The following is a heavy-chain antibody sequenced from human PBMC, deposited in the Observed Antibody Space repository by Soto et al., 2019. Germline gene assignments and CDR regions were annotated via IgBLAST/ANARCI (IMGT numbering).Heavy chain of an antibody. V-gene: IGHV3-23*01. D-gene: IGHD6-13*01. CDR1: GFTYSTYS. Sequence: GGSLRRSCAASGFTYSTYSMTWVRQAPGKGLEWVPTISGDGARTYYAASVKGRFTISRENSKNTLYLQVNSLRAEDTAVYYGAKAHLNAGNPPRYWGQGTMVTVSS. CDR2: ISGDGART. J-gene: IGHJ4*02. CDR3: AKAHLNAGNPPRY.